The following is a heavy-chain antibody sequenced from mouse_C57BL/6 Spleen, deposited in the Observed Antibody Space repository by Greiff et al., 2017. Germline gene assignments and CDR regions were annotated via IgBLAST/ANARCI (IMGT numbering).Heavy chain of an antibody. CDR2: IRLKSDNYAT. Sequence: EVKLVESGGGLVQPGGSMKLSCVASGFTFSNYWMNWVRQSPEKGLEWVAQIRLKSDNYATHYAESVKGRFTISRDDSKSSVYLQMNNLRAEDTGIYYCTRYYPKYFDVWGTGTTVTVSS. D-gene: IGHD1-1*01. V-gene: IGHV6-3*01. J-gene: IGHJ1*03. CDR3: TRYYPKYFDV. CDR1: GFTFSNYW.